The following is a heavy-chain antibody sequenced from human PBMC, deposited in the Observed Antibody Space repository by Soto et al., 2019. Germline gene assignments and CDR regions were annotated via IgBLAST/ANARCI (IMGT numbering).Heavy chain of an antibody. J-gene: IGHJ5*02. Sequence: SETLSLTCPVSGGSISSYYLSWIRQPPGKGLEWIGYIYHSGSTYYNPSLKSRVTISVDRSKNQFSLKLSSVTAADTAVYYCARVPDRWGQGTLVTVSS. D-gene: IGHD2-2*01. CDR3: ARVPDR. CDR2: IYHSGST. CDR1: GGSISSYY. V-gene: IGHV4-59*12.